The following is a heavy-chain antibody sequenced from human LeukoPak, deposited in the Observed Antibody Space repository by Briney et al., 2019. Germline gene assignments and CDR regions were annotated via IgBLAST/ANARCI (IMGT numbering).Heavy chain of an antibody. CDR3: AKGSTNWGYYFDY. D-gene: IGHD7-27*01. CDR2: FTGRDAIT. J-gene: IGHJ4*02. CDR1: GFHFSSRA. V-gene: IGHV3-23*01. Sequence: GGSLRLSCAASGFHFSSRALAWVRQAPGKGLEWVSSFTGRDAITYYADSVKGRFTISRDDSQNTVFLQMNSLRPDDTGVYYCAKGSTNWGYYFDYWGQGALVTVSS.